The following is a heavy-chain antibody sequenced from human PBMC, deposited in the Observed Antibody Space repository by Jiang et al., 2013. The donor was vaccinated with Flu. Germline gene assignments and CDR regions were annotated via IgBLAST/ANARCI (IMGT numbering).Heavy chain of an antibody. D-gene: IGHD3-3*01. CDR3: AKEGYDFWSGYSNWFDP. V-gene: IGHV3-23*01. Sequence: SYAMSWVRQAPGKGLEWVSAISGSGGSTYYADSVKGRFTIPRDNSKNTLYLQMNSLRAEDTAVYYCAKEGYDFWSGYSNWFDPWGQGTLVTVSS. CDR1: SYA. CDR2: ISGSGGST. J-gene: IGHJ5*02.